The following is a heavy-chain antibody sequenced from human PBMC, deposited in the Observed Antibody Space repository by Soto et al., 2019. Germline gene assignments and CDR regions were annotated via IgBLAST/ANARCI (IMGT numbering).Heavy chain of an antibody. CDR1: GYSFTSYW. J-gene: IGHJ3*02. CDR2: IYPGDSDT. D-gene: IGHD3-22*01. Sequence: GESLKISCKGSGYSFTSYWFGWVRQMPGEGLGGGGIIYPGDSDTRYSPSFQGQVTISADKSISTAYLQWSSLKASDTAMYYCARQHYYDSSGYYYNHDAFDIWGQGTMVTVS. CDR3: ARQHYYDSSGYYYNHDAFDI. V-gene: IGHV5-51*01.